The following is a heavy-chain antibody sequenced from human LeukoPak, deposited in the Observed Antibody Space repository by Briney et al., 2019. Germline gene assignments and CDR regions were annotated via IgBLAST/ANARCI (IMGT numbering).Heavy chain of an antibody. CDR1: GGSFSGYY. J-gene: IGHJ6*02. D-gene: IGHD5-24*01. V-gene: IGHV4-34*01. CDR2: INDSGST. CDR3: ARASGGDGYNYYYNGMGV. Sequence: SETLSLTCAVYGGSFSGYYWSWIRQPPGKGLEWIGEINDSGSTKYNPSLKSRVTISEDRSKNQFSLRLTSVTAADTAVFYCARASGGDGYNYYYNGMGVWGQGTTVTVSS.